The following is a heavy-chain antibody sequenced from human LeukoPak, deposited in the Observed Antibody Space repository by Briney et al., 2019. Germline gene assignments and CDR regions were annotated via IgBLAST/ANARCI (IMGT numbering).Heavy chain of an antibody. Sequence: PGGSLRLSCVASGFTFSSYAMSWVRQAPGKGLEWVSAISGSGGSTYYADSVKGRFTISRDNSKNTLYLQMNSLRAEDTAVYYCAKAASGWYCSGGSCYSGGVFFDYWGQGTLVTVSS. J-gene: IGHJ4*02. CDR2: ISGSGGST. D-gene: IGHD2-15*01. CDR3: AKAASGWYCSGGSCYSGGVFFDY. V-gene: IGHV3-23*01. CDR1: GFTFSSYA.